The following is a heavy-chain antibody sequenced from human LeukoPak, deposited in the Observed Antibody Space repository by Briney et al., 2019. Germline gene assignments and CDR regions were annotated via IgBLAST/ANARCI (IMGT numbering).Heavy chain of an antibody. Sequence: PGGSLRLSCAASGFTFSSYSMNWVRQAPGKGLEWVSSISSSSSYIYYADSVKGRFTISRDNAKNSLYLQMNSLRAEDTAVYYCARDLYGSGSYYSNNWFDPWGQGTLVTVSS. D-gene: IGHD3-10*01. V-gene: IGHV3-21*01. CDR1: GFTFSSYS. CDR2: ISSSSSYI. CDR3: ARDLYGSGSYYSNNWFDP. J-gene: IGHJ5*02.